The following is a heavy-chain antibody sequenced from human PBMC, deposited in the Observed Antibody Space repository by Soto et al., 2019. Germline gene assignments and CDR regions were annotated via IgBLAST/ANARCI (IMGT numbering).Heavy chain of an antibody. CDR1: GGSISSSNW. CDR3: ARAGYDYVWGSYRPHYFDY. Sequence: QVQLQESGPGLVKPSGTLSLTCAVSGGSISSSNWWSWVRQPPGKGLEWIGEIYHSGSNNYNPSLKSRVTISVDKSKNPFSLKLSSVTAADTAVYYCARAGYDYVWGSYRPHYFDYWGQGTLVTVSS. CDR2: IYHSGSN. D-gene: IGHD3-16*02. V-gene: IGHV4-4*02. J-gene: IGHJ4*02.